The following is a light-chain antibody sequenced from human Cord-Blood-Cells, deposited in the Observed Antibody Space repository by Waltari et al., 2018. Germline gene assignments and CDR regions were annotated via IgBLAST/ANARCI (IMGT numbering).Light chain of an antibody. Sequence: HVTRARACVSGAVREMGTITCRASQSISSYLNWYQQKPGKAPKLLIYAASSLQSGVPSRFSGSGSGTDFTLTISSLQPEDFATYYCQQSYSTPYTFGQGTKLEIK. J-gene: IGKJ2*01. CDR3: QQSYSTPYT. CDR2: AAS. V-gene: IGKV1-39*01. CDR1: QSISSY.